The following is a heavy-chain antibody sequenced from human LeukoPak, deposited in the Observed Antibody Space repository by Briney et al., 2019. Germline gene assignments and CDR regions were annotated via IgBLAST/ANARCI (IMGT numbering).Heavy chain of an antibody. CDR1: GFTFSSYA. D-gene: IGHD3-3*01. CDR2: ISGSGGST. CDR3: AKVDGITIFGVFDY. V-gene: IGHV3-23*01. J-gene: IGHJ4*02. Sequence: GGSLRLSCAASGFTFSSYAMSWVRQAPGKGLDWVSGISGSGGSTYYADSVKGRFTISRDNSKNTLYLHMNSLRAEDTAVYYCAKVDGITIFGVFDYWGQGILVTVSS.